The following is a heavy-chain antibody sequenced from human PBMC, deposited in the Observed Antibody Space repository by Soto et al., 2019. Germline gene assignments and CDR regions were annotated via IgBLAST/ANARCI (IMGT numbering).Heavy chain of an antibody. J-gene: IGHJ5*02. CDR3: ARWGVDTAMVTEWFDP. Sequence: QVQLQESGPGLVKPSETLSLTCTVSGGSISSYYWSWIRQPPGKGLEWIGYVYYSGSTGYNPSLKSRVTISADTSKNQLSLKLSSVTAADTAVYYCARWGVDTAMVTEWFDPWGQGTLGTVS. CDR1: GGSISSYY. D-gene: IGHD5-18*01. CDR2: VYYSGST. V-gene: IGHV4-59*08.